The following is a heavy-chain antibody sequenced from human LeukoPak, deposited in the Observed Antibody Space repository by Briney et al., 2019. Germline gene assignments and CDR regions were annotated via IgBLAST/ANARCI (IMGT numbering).Heavy chain of an antibody. CDR2: IYTSGTT. J-gene: IGHJ4*02. V-gene: IGHV4-4*07. D-gene: IGHD4-17*01. CDR3: ARLSTVTTSFDY. Sequence: PSETLSLTCAVSGGSISSYYWSWIRQPAGKGLEWIGRIYTSGTTHYNPSLKSRVTMSVDTSKNQFSLKLSSVTAADTAVYYCARLSTVTTSFDYWGQGTLVTVSS. CDR1: GGSISSYY.